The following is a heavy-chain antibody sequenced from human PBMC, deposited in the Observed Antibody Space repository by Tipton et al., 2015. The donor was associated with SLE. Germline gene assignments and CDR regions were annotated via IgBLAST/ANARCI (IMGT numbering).Heavy chain of an antibody. Sequence: QLVQSGAEVKKPGESLRISCEGSGYSFTSYWIGWVRQMPGKGLDWMGIIYPGDSDTRYSPSFQGQVTISADKSISTAYLHWSSLKASDTAMDYCARRSQDGYSGYGQDYFDYWGQGTLVTVSS. CDR1: GYSFTSYW. CDR2: IYPGDSDT. V-gene: IGHV5-51*01. CDR3: ARRSQDGYSGYGQDYFDY. J-gene: IGHJ4*02. D-gene: IGHD5-12*01.